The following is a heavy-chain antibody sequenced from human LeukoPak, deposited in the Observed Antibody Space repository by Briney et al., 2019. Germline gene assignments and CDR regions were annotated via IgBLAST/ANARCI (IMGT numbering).Heavy chain of an antibody. CDR2: TYYRSKWYS. Sequence: SQTLSLTCAISGDSVSSNSATWSWIRQSPSRGLEWLGRTYYRSKWYSDYAVSVKSRITINPDTSKNQFSLHLNSVTPEDTAMYYCARVIRGVPDYWGQGTLVTVSS. J-gene: IGHJ4*02. CDR1: GDSVSSNSAT. CDR3: ARVIRGVPDY. D-gene: IGHD3-10*01. V-gene: IGHV6-1*01.